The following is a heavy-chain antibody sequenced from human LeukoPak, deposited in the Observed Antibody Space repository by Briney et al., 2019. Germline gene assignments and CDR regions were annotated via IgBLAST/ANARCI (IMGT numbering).Heavy chain of an antibody. CDR2: IYSGGST. V-gene: IGHV3-66*01. J-gene: IGHJ4*02. CDR1: GFTVSSNY. D-gene: IGHD5-24*01. Sequence: GGSLRLSCAASGFTVSSNYMSWVRQAPGKGLEWVSVIYSGGSTYYADSVKGRFTISRDNSKSTLYLQMNSLRAEDTAVYYCASGRDGYNYRFDYWGQGTLVTVSS. CDR3: ASGRDGYNYRFDY.